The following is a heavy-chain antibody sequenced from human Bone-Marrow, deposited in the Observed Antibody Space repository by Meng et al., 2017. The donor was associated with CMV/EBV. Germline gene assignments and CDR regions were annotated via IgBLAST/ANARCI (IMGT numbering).Heavy chain of an antibody. CDR2: IYYSGST. Sequence: GSLRLSCTVSGGSVSSGSYYWSWIRQPPGKGLEWIGYIYYSGSTNYNPTLKSRVTISVDTSKNQFSLKLSSVTAADTAVYYCARNNYDVWSGGPYYYGMDVWGQGTTVTVSS. CDR3: ARNNYDVWSGGPYYYGMDV. V-gene: IGHV4-61*01. D-gene: IGHD3-3*01. CDR1: GGSVSSGSYY. J-gene: IGHJ6*02.